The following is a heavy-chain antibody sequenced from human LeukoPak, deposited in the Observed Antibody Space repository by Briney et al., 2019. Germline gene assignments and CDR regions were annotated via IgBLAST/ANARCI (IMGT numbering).Heavy chain of an antibody. V-gene: IGHV3-23*01. Sequence: GGSLRLSCAASGFTFTSYAMSWIPQAPGKGLEWVSAISGGGENTYYADSVKGRFTISRDNSKNTLYLQMNSLRAEDTATYCAKPRAMTTGVGRYFDLWGRGTLVTVSS. D-gene: IGHD1-1*01. CDR2: ISGGGENT. CDR1: GFTFTSYA. J-gene: IGHJ2*01. CDR3: AKPRAMTTGVGRYFDL.